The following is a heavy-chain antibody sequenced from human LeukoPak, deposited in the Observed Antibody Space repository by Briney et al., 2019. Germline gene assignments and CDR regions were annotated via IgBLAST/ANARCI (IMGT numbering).Heavy chain of an antibody. J-gene: IGHJ4*02. CDR2: ISGSGTNT. V-gene: IGHV3-23*01. CDR3: AKDTPSGAAQDFDY. CDR1: GFPFSSHA. Sequence: PGGSLRLSCAASGFPFSSHAMSWVRQAPGKGLEWVSGISGSGTNTYYADSVKGRFTISRDNSKNTLHLQMNSLRAEDTATYYCAKDTPSGAAQDFDYWGQGTLVTVSS. D-gene: IGHD6-6*01.